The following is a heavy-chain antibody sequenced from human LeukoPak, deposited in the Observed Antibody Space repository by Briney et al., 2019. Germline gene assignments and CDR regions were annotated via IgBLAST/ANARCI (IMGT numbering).Heavy chain of an antibody. CDR2: INWVGDTS. V-gene: IGHV3-43D*03. CDR1: GFTFPTYG. J-gene: IGHJ4*02. D-gene: IGHD4-17*01. Sequence: GESLRLSCAGSGFTFPTYGMHWVRQAPGKGLQWISSINWVGDTSSYADSVKGRFTVSRDNTKGSLYLQMHSLRSEDTALYYCAKDRQYGDYGGGDFFDSWGQGTLVTVSS. CDR3: AKDRQYGDYGGGDFFDS.